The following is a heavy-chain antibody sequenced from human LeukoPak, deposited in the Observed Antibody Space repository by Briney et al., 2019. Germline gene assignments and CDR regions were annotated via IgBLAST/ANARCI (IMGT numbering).Heavy chain of an antibody. V-gene: IGHV3-66*01. CDR3: ARVSGSSGYPFDY. Sequence: PGGSLRLSCAASGIAVTNNYMSWVRQAPGKGLEWVSVIYAGGNTYYADSVKGRFNISRDNSKNTLFLQMNILTTEDTAVYYCARVSGSSGYPFDYWGQGTLVTASS. CDR1: GIAVTNNY. D-gene: IGHD3-22*01. J-gene: IGHJ4*02. CDR2: IYAGGNT.